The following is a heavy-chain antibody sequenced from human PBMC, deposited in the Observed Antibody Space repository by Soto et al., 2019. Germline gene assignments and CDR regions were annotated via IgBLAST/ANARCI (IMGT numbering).Heavy chain of an antibody. V-gene: IGHV3-74*01. CDR2: IRFDGSTT. CDR1: GFAVSSYW. J-gene: IGHJ4*02. Sequence: LGLGCAAPGFAVSSYWMHWFRQASGKGLVWVARIRFDGSTTTYADSVKGRFTISRDNAKNTLDLQMNSLRAEDTAVYYCARGGAHTAMANEYWGQGATVTVSS. CDR3: ARGGAHTAMANEY. D-gene: IGHD5-18*01.